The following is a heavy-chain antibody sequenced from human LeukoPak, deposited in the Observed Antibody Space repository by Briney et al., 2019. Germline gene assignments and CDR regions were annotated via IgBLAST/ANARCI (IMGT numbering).Heavy chain of an antibody. Sequence: ASVKVSCKASGYTFTSYGISWVRQAPGQGLEWMGWISAYNGNTNYAQKLQGRVTMTTDTSTSAAYMELRSLRSDDTAVYYCAREPAGLWYFDLWGRGTLVTVSS. CDR1: GYTFTSYG. V-gene: IGHV1-18*01. CDR3: AREPAGLWYFDL. J-gene: IGHJ2*01. CDR2: ISAYNGNT.